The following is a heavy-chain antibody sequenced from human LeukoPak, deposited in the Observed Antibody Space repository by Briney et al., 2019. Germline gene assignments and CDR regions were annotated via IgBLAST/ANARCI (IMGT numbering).Heavy chain of an antibody. CDR2: ISSSSSTI. V-gene: IGHV3-48*02. D-gene: IGHD1-1*01. CDR3: ARDQLEPHYYYYGMDV. J-gene: IGHJ6*02. Sequence: PGGSLRLSCAASGFTFSSYSMNWVRQAPGKGLEWVSYISSSSSTIYYADSVKGRFTISRDNAKNSPYLQMNSLRDEDTAVYYCARDQLEPHYYYYGMDVWGQGTTVTVSS. CDR1: GFTFSSYS.